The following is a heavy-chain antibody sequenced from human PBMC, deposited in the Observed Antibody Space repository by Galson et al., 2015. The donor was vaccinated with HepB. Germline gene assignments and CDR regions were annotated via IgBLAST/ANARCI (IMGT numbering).Heavy chain of an antibody. CDR2: ISHDGSDK. Sequence: LRLSCAASGFNFSNYGMHWVRQAPGKGLEWVAAISHDGSDKYYADSVKGRFTISRDNSKNTLYLQMSSLRAEDTAVYNCAKERGIAVAGFLWYWGQGTLVTVSS. CDR3: AKERGIAVAGFLWY. V-gene: IGHV3-30*18. D-gene: IGHD6-19*01. J-gene: IGHJ4*02. CDR1: GFNFSNYG.